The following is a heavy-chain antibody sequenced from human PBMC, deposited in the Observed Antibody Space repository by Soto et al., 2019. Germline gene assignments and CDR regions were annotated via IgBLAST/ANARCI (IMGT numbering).Heavy chain of an antibody. J-gene: IGHJ4*02. CDR3: ARDLWGSWTVDY. V-gene: IGHV1-46*02. CDR1: GYTFQNYH. D-gene: IGHD3-16*01. CDR2: IHPSGATK. Sequence: QVQLVQSGAEVKEPGASVKVSCKASGYTFQNYHMHWVRQAPGQGLEWMGIIHPSGATKTYAQRFQGRLAMTRDTSTSTAYMELSSLTSEDTAVYFCARDLWGSWTVDYWGQGTLVTVSS.